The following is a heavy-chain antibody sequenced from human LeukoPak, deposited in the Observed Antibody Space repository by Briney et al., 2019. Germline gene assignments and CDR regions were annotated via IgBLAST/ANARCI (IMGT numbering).Heavy chain of an antibody. D-gene: IGHD2-15*01. Sequence: PSQTLSLTCTVSGASIRSGDYYWSWIRQPPGKGLEWIGYIYDSGSTYYNPSLKSRITITVDTSENRFSLKLSSVTATDTAVYYCARDCSGGSCYGAFDIWGQGTMVTVSS. V-gene: IGHV4-30-4*01. J-gene: IGHJ3*02. CDR2: IYDSGST. CDR1: GASIRSGDYY. CDR3: ARDCSGGSCYGAFDI.